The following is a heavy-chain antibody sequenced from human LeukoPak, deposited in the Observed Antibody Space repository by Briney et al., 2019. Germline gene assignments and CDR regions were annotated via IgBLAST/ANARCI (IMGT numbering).Heavy chain of an antibody. V-gene: IGHV1-69*04. Sequence: SVKVSCKASGGTFSSYAISWVRQAPGQGLEWMGRIIPILGIANYAQKFQGRVTITRDTSASTAYMELSSLRSEDTAVYYCARSPTLVVPAAKSGMDVWGQGTTVTVSS. D-gene: IGHD2-2*01. CDR3: ARSPTLVVPAAKSGMDV. CDR2: IIPILGIA. J-gene: IGHJ6*02. CDR1: GGTFSSYA.